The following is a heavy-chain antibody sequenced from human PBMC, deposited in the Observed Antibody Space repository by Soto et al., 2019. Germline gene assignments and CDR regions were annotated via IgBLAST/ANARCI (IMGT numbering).Heavy chain of an antibody. J-gene: IGHJ4*02. CDR1: GGSIRGCY. CDR3: ARGVPSDRLPYFDD. Sequence: SETLSLTCSVSGGSIRGCYWSWIRQPPGRGLEWIGNIDYSESTNYNPSLKSRVTISVDTSKNQFSLNLNSVTAADAAVYYRARGVPSDRLPYFDDWGQGTLVTVSS. CDR2: IDYSEST. V-gene: IGHV4-59*01. D-gene: IGHD3-10*01.